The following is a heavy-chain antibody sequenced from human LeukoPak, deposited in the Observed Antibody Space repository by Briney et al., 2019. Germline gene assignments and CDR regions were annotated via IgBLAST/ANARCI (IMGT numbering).Heavy chain of an antibody. J-gene: IGHJ4*02. V-gene: IGHV4-39*07. CDR2: IYYSGST. CDR3: ARTELKYYFDY. Sequence: PSETLSLTCPVSGGSISSSSYYWGWIRQPPGKGLEWIGSIYYSGSTYYNPSLKSRVTISVDTSKNQFSLKLSSVTAADTAVYYCARTELKYYFDYWGQGTLVTVSS. CDR1: GGSISSSSYY. D-gene: IGHD1-1*01.